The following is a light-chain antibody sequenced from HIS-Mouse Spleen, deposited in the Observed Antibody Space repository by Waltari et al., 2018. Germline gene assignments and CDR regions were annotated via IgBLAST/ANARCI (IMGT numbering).Light chain of an antibody. CDR3: QQYNNWPPLT. V-gene: IGKV3D-15*03. J-gene: IGKJ4*01. Sequence: EIVMTQSPATLSVSPGERATLPCRASQSVSSNLPWYQQKPGQAPRLLIYGASIRATGIPARFSGSGSGTEFTLTISILQSEDFAVYYCQQYNNWPPLTFGGGTKVEIK. CDR2: GAS. CDR1: QSVSSN.